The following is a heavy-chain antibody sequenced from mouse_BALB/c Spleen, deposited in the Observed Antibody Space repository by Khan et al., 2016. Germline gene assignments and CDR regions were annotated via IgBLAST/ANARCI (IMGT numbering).Heavy chain of an antibody. J-gene: IGHJ2*02. V-gene: IGHV3-2*02. CDR1: GYSITSGYG. CDR2: ISYSGST. CDR3: ARTARIKY. Sequence: EVQLQESGPGLVKPSQSLSLTCTVTGYSITSGYGWNWIRQFPGNKLEWMGYISYSGSTTYNPSLKSRISITRATSKNQFCLQLNAVTTEDTATYYCARTARIKYWGQGTSLTFSS. D-gene: IGHD1-2*01.